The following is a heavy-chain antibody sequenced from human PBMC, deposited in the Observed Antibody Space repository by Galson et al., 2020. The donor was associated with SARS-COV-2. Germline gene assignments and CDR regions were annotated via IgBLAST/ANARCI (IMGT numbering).Heavy chain of an antibody. Sequence: SQTLSLTCTVSGGSISSYYWSWIRQPAGKGLEWIGRIYSSGSTKYNPSLKSRVTVSVDTSKNQFSLKLSSVTVADTAVYYCARDAMILGGSYGMDVWGQGTTVTVSS. V-gene: IGHV4-4*07. D-gene: IGHD3-22*01. CDR2: IYSSGST. CDR1: GGSISSYY. CDR3: ARDAMILGGSYGMDV. J-gene: IGHJ6*02.